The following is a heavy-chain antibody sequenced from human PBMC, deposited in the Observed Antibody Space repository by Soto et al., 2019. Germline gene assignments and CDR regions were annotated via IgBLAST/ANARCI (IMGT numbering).Heavy chain of an antibody. CDR3: ARGPPFH. D-gene: IGHD3-16*01. J-gene: IGHJ4*02. CDR2: IYHSGST. CDR1: GASITSGGYS. Sequence: PSETLSLTCAVSGASITSGGYSWSWIRQPPGKGLEWIGYIYHSGSTYYNPSLKSRVTISVDRSKNQFSLKLSSVTAADTAVYYCARGPPFHWGQGTLVTVS. V-gene: IGHV4-30-2*01.